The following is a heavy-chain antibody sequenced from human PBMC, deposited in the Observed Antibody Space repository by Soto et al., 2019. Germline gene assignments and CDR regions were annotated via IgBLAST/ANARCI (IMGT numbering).Heavy chain of an antibody. CDR1: GFSISCKY. V-gene: IGHV4-59*08. Sequence: SATLSLTRTVLGFSISCKYWSWRCQPPGKGLEWIGYTYSIGSTNYNPSLRSRVTMSLDTSQEQFSLKLSSVTATDTAVYYCARHVNLPLAGTGFVSWGRGTLVT. CDR2: TYSIGST. D-gene: IGHD6-19*01. J-gene: IGHJ4*02. CDR3: ARHVNLPLAGTGFVS.